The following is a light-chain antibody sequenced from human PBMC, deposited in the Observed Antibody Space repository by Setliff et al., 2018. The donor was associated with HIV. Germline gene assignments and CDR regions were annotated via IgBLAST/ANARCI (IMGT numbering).Light chain of an antibody. V-gene: IGLV2-14*03. CDR2: DVS. J-gene: IGLJ1*01. Sequence: QSALAQPASVSGSPGQSITISCTGTSNDFGSYDYVSWYQHQPGKVPKLMSYDVSNRPSGVSDRFSGSKTGNTASLTISGLQTEDEADYYCSSFTSSSSYVFGTGTKVTVL. CDR1: SNDFGSYDY. CDR3: SSFTSSSSYV.